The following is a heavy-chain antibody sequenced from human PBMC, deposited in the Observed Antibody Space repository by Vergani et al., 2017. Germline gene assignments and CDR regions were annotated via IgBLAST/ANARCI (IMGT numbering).Heavy chain of an antibody. J-gene: IGHJ6*03. D-gene: IGHD3-10*01. CDR3: ARGEVQGFYDGSGSFMDV. CDR2: INPNSGGT. CDR1: GYTFTGYY. V-gene: IGHV1-2*02. Sequence: QVQLVQSGAEVKKPGASVKVSCKASGYTFTGYYMHWVRQAPGQGLEWMGWINPNSGGTNYAQKFQGRVTMTRDTSISTAYMERSRLRSDDTAVYFCARGEVQGFYDGSGSFMDVWGKGTTVTVSS.